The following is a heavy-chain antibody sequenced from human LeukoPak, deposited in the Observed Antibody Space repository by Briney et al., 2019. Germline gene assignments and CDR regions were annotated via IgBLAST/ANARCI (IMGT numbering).Heavy chain of an antibody. CDR3: AKENSGDHYGILTGYL. CDR2: ISYDGSNK. V-gene: IGHV3-30*18. D-gene: IGHD3-9*01. Sequence: TGGSLRLSCAASGFTFSSYGMHWVRQAPGKGLEWVAVISYDGSNKYYADSVKGRFTISRDNSKNTLYLQMNSLRAEDTAVYYCAKENSGDHYGILTGYLWGQGTLVTVSS. J-gene: IGHJ4*02. CDR1: GFTFSSYG.